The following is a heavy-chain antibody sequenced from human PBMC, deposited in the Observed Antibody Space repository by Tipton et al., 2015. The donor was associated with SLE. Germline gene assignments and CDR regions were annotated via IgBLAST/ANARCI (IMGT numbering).Heavy chain of an antibody. J-gene: IGHJ4*02. D-gene: IGHD1-26*01. CDR1: CGSISSSSYY. Sequence: TLSLTCTVSCGSISSSSYYWGWIRPPPGTGPEWSGGIYYSGSTYYNPSLKSRVTISVDTSKNQFSLKPSSVTAADTAVYYCASSSGDRIYYFDYWGQGTLVTVSS. CDR3: ASSSGDRIYYFDY. CDR2: IYYSGST. V-gene: IGHV4-39*07.